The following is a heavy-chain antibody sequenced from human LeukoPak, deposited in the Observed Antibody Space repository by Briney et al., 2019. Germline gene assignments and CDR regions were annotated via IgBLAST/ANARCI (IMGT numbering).Heavy chain of an antibody. V-gene: IGHV4-34*01. CDR3: ARSRYTAIPTDY. D-gene: IGHD5-18*01. J-gene: IGHJ4*02. Sequence: SETLSHTCADRGGSFSGYVASGIPQPPGKGLEWIGEINHSGSTNYNPSLKSRVTISVDTSKNQFSLKLSSVTAADTAVYYCARSRYTAIPTDYWRQPSQVTDSS. CDR1: GGSFSGYV. CDR2: INHSGST.